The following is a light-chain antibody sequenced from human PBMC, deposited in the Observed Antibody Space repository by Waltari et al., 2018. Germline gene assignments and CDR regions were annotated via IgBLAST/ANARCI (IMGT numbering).Light chain of an antibody. CDR2: EVS. J-gene: IGLJ2*01. CDR1: SSDVGGYHY. V-gene: IGLV2-14*01. CDR3: SSYTSSSTVV. Sequence: QSALTQTASVSGSPGQSITISCTGTSSDVGGYHYVSWYQQHPGKAPKLMIYEVSNRPSGVSNRFSGSKSGNTASLTISGLQAEDEADYYCSSYTSSSTVVFGGGTKLTVL.